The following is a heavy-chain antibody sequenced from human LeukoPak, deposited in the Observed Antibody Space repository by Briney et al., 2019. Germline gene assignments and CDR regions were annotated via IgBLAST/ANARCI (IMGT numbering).Heavy chain of an antibody. D-gene: IGHD3-9*01. CDR1: GFTFSSYA. V-gene: IGHV3-23*01. Sequence: GGSLRLSCAASGFTFSSYAMSWVRQAPGKGLEWVSAISGSGGSTYYADSVKGRFTISRDNSKNTLYLQMNSLRAEDTAVYYCAKDLRTYYDILTGYGRYYYYYMDVWGKGTTVTVSS. CDR3: AKDLRTYYDILTGYGRYYYYYMDV. CDR2: ISGSGGST. J-gene: IGHJ6*03.